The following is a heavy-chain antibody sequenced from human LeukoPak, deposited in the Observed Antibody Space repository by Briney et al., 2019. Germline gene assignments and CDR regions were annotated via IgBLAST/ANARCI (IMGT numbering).Heavy chain of an antibody. V-gene: IGHV4-59*01. J-gene: IGHJ2*01. Sequence: SETLSLTCTVSGGSICSYYWSWIRQPPGKGLEWMGYIYYSGSTNYNPSLKSRVTISVDTSKNQFSLKLSSVTAADTAVYYCARVYYSNSYDYWYFDLWGRGTLVTVSS. CDR2: IYYSGST. CDR1: GGSICSYY. CDR3: ARVYYSNSYDYWYFDL. D-gene: IGHD6-13*01.